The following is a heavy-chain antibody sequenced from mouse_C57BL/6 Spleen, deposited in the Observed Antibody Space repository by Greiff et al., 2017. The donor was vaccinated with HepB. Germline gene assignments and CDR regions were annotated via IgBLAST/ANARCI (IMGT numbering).Heavy chain of an antibody. CDR3: TRALYYGYDGFAY. D-gene: IGHD2-2*01. V-gene: IGHV1-15*01. Sequence: VQLQQSGAELVRPGASVTLSCKASGYTFTDHEMHWVKQTPVHGLEWIGAIDPETGGTAYNQKFKGKAILTADKSSSTAYMELRSLTSEDSAVYYCTRALYYGYDGFAYWGQGTLVTVSA. J-gene: IGHJ3*01. CDR2: IDPETGGT. CDR1: GYTFTDHE.